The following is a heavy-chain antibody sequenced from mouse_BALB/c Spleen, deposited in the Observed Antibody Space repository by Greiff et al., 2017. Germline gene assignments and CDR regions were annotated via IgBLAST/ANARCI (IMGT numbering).Heavy chain of an antibody. Sequence: DVKLVESGGGLVKPGGSLKLSCAASGFTFSDYYMYWVRQTPEKRLEWAATISDGGSYTYYPDSVKGRFTISRDNAKNNLYLQMSSLKSEDTAMYYCARDRYYGSRDWYFDVWGAGTTVTVSS. CDR3: ARDRYYGSRDWYFDV. CDR1: GFTFSDYY. V-gene: IGHV5-4*02. D-gene: IGHD1-1*01. J-gene: IGHJ1*01. CDR2: ISDGGSYT.